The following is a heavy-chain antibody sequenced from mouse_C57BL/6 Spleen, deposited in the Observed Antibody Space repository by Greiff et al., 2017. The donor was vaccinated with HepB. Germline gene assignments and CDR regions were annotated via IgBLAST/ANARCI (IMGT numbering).Heavy chain of an antibody. V-gene: IGHV6-6*01. Sequence: EVQLVESGGGLVQPGGSMKLSCAASGFTFSDAWMDWVRQSPEKGLEWVAEIRNKANNHATYYAESVKGRFTISRDDSKSSVYLQMNSLRAEDTGIYYCTRLVNWDVRYFDVWGTGTTVTVSS. CDR3: TRLVNWDVRYFDV. J-gene: IGHJ1*03. CDR1: GFTFSDAW. D-gene: IGHD4-1*01. CDR2: IRNKANNHAT.